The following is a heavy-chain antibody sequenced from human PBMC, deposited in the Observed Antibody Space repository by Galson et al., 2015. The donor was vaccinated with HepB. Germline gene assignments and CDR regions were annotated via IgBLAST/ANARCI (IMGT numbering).Heavy chain of an antibody. CDR3: AKLVGSSDESPY. V-gene: IGHV3-23*01. Sequence: SLRLSCAASGVTFSSYAMNWVRQAPGTGLEWVSGIGSSGTTYYADSVRGRFTISRDNSKNTLYLQMNSLRAEDTAVYYCAKLVGSSDESPYWGQGTLVTVSS. D-gene: IGHD2-2*01. J-gene: IGHJ4*02. CDR1: GVTFSSYA. CDR2: IGSSGTT.